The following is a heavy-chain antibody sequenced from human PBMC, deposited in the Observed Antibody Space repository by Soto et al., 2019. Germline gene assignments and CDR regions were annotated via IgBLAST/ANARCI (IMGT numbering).Heavy chain of an antibody. V-gene: IGHV4-61*01. D-gene: IGHD3-22*01. CDR3: ARDSSGRHDY. J-gene: IGHJ4*02. Sequence: SETLSLTCSVSGGSVRSGSYYWTWIRQPPGKGLEWIGYIYQSGTTNYNASLKSRVTISIDTSKNQFFLKLNSVTAADTAVYYCARDSSGRHDYWGQVXLVTVYS. CDR1: GGSVRSGSYY. CDR2: IYQSGTT.